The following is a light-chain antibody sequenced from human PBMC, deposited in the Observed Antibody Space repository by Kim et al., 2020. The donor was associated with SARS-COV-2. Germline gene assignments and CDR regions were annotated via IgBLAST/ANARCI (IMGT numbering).Light chain of an antibody. CDR3: QQYSSSPAT. Sequence: SQGQRPTLSCRATQSVSSNSLAWYQQKPGQAPRLLIYGASSRATGIPDSFSGSGSGTDFTLTITRLEPEDFAVYYCQQYSSSPATFGQGTKVDIK. CDR1: QSVSSNS. J-gene: IGKJ1*01. V-gene: IGKV3-20*01. CDR2: GAS.